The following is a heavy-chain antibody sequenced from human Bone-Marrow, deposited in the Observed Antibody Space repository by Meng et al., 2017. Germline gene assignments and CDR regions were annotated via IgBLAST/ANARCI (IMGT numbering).Heavy chain of an antibody. CDR1: GFTFSSYS. V-gene: IGHV3-21*04. CDR2: ISSSSSYI. J-gene: IGHJ4*02. Sequence: GESLKISCAASGFTFSSYSMNWVRQAPGKGLEWVSSISSSSSYIYYADSVKGRFTISRDNAKNSLYLQMNSLRAEDTAVYYCAKEGEVFPGSYFDYWGQGTLVTVSS. D-gene: IGHD2-21*01. CDR3: AKEGEVFPGSYFDY.